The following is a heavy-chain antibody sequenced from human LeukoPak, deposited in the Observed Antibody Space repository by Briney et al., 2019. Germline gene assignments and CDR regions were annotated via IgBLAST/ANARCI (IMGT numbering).Heavy chain of an antibody. CDR1: GFTVSSNY. CDR2: VYSGGST. D-gene: IGHD3-10*01. Sequence: PGGSLRLSCAVSGFTVSSNYMNWVRQAPGKGLEWVSVVYSGGSTYYADSVRGRFTISRDNSKNTLYLQMNSLRAEDTAVYYCARAPSQGGTGAPAFDYWGQGTLVTVSS. J-gene: IGHJ4*02. CDR3: ARAPSQGGTGAPAFDY. V-gene: IGHV3-53*01.